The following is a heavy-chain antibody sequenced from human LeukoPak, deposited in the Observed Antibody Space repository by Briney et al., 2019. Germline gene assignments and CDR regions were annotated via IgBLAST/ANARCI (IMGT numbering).Heavy chain of an antibody. Sequence: SETLSLTCAVYGGSFSGYYWSWIRQPPGKGLEWIGEINHSGSTNYNPSLKSRVTISVDTSKNQFSLKLSSVTAADTAVYYCARGLGGGWYLSAPGGWGQGTLVTVSS. J-gene: IGHJ4*02. CDR1: GGSFSGYY. V-gene: IGHV4-34*01. D-gene: IGHD6-19*01. CDR3: ARGLGGGWYLSAPGG. CDR2: INHSGST.